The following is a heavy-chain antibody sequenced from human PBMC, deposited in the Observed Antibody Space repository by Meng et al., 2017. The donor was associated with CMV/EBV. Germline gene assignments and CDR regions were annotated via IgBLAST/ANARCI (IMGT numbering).Heavy chain of an antibody. CDR3: ARVGSSDFWSGYYPTETTYYYYYGMDV. J-gene: IGHJ6*02. Sequence: GESLKISCAASGFTFSSYWMSWVRQAPGKGLEWVANIKQDGSEKYYVDSVKGRFTISRDNAKNSMYLQMNSLRAEDTAVYYCARVGSSDFWSGYYPTETTYYYYYGMDVWGQGTTVTVSS. V-gene: IGHV3-7*01. CDR2: IKQDGSEK. D-gene: IGHD3-3*01. CDR1: GFTFSSYW.